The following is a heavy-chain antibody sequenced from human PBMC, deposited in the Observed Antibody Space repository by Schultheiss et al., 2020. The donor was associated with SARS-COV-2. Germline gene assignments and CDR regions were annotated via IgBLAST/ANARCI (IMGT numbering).Heavy chain of an antibody. J-gene: IGHJ5*02. CDR1: GGSISSYY. D-gene: IGHD2/OR15-2a*01. CDR3: ARGGRWYYYNWFDP. V-gene: IGHV4-4*07. Sequence: SETLSLTCTVSGGSISSYYWSWIRQPAGKGLEWIGRIYTSGSTNYNPSLKSRVTISVDTSKNQFSLKLSSVTAADTAVYYCARGGRWYYYNWFDPWGQGTLVTVSS. CDR2: IYTSGST.